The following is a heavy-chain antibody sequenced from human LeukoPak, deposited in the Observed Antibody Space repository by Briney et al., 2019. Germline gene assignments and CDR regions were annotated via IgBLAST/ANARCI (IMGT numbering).Heavy chain of an antibody. CDR3: ARDRGAYCGGDCYLGFDY. CDR1: GFTFSSYT. J-gene: IGHJ4*01. Sequence: GGSLRLSCAASGFTFSSYTMNWVRQAPGKGLEWVSAIGCSSGYISYADSVKGRFTISRDNAKKSLYLQMTSLTAEDTAVYYCARDRGAYCGGDCYLGFDYWGRGTLVTVSS. V-gene: IGHV3-21*01. CDR2: IGCSSGYI. D-gene: IGHD2-21*02.